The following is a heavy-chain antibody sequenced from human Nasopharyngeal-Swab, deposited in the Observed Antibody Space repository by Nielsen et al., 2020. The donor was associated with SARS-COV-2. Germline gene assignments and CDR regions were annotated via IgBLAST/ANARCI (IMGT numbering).Heavy chain of an antibody. V-gene: IGHV1-3*01. CDR2: INAGNDNT. D-gene: IGHD5/OR15-5a*01. CDR1: GYTFTSYA. CDR3: ARDLLLTIFSSDYGMDV. Sequence: ASVKVSCKASGYTFTSYAMHWVRQAPGQRLEWMGWINAGNDNTKYSQKLQGRVTITRDTSASTAYMELSSLRSEDTAVYYCARDLLLTIFSSDYGMDVWGQGTTVTVSS. J-gene: IGHJ6*02.